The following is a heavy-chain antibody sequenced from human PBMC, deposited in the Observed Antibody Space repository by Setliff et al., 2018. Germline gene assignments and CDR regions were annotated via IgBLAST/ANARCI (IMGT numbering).Heavy chain of an antibody. D-gene: IGHD3-3*01. J-gene: IGHJ5*01. CDR2: IYYSGST. Sequence: SSETLSLTCTVSGGSISSSSYYWGWIRQPPGKGLEWIGSIYYSGSTYYNPSLKSRVTISVDTSKNQFSLKLSSVTAADTAVYYCVKPTWAGEVSSPFAFWFESWGQGTLVTVSS. CDR3: VKPTWAGEVSSPFAFWFES. CDR1: GGSISSSSYY. V-gene: IGHV4-39*01.